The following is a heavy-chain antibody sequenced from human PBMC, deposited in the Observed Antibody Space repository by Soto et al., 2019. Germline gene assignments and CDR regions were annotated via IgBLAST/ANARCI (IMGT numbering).Heavy chain of an antibody. CDR1: GGTFSSYA. J-gene: IGHJ6*02. Sequence: GASVKVSCKASGGTFSSYAISWVRQAPGQGLKWMGGIIPIFGTANYAQKFQGRVTITADESTSTAYMELSSLRSEDTAVYYCARSLEDIVVVVAATNLYGMDVWGQGTTVTVSS. CDR2: IIPIFGTA. CDR3: ARSLEDIVVVVAATNLYGMDV. D-gene: IGHD2-15*01. V-gene: IGHV1-69*13.